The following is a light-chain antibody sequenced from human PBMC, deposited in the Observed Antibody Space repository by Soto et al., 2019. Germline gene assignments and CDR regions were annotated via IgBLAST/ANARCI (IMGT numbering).Light chain of an antibody. CDR2: WGS. J-gene: IGKJ1*01. CDR1: QSLLGSGGHNY. CDR3: RQGLQTPRT. V-gene: IGKV2-28*01. Sequence: DIVLTQSPLSLPVISGEPASLSCRSSQSLLGSGGHNYLDWYVQKPGQAPQLVIFWGSPRPNGVPDRFSGSGSGTDFKLEISRVEADDVGVYFCRQGLQTPRTFGQGTRVEI.